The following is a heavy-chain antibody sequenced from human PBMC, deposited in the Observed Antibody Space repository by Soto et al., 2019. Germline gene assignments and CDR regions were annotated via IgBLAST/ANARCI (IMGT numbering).Heavy chain of an antibody. CDR1: GFSFSDYF. CDR3: ARDNSENDGTRAGSSWFHP. Sequence: VASVKVSCKASGFSFSDYFMHWVRQAPAQGLEWMGIINPSGDSRNYAQKFQGRVTITRDTSTSTVYMDLSSLRYEDTAVYYCARDNSENDGTRAGSSWFHPWGKGTRVRVSS. J-gene: IGHJ5*02. V-gene: IGHV1-46*01. CDR2: INPSGDSR. D-gene: IGHD6-19*01.